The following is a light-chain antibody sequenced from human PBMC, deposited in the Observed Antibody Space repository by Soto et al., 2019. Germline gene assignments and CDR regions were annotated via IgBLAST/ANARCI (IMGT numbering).Light chain of an antibody. J-gene: IGKJ5*01. V-gene: IGKV3-11*01. CDR1: QSVGSY. CDR3: QQRGNWPIT. Sequence: EIVLTQSPATLSLSPGEGATLSCRASQSVGSYLAWYQQKPGQAPRLLIYDTSDRATAIPPRFSGSGSGTDFTLTISSLEPEDFAVYYCQQRGNWPITFGQGTRLEIK. CDR2: DTS.